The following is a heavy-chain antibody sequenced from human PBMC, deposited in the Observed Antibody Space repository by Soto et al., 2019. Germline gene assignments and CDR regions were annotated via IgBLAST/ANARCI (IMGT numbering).Heavy chain of an antibody. CDR1: GFTFSSYG. V-gene: IGHV3-33*01. CDR3: ARGFVPAAIDY. J-gene: IGHJ4*02. CDR2: IWYDGSNK. D-gene: IGHD2-2*01. Sequence: QVQLVESGGGVVQPGRSLRLSCAASGFTFSSYGMHWVRQAPGKGLEWVAVIWYDGSNKYYADSVKGRFTISRDNSKNTLYLQMNRLRAEDTAVYYCARGFVPAAIDYWGQGTLVTVSS.